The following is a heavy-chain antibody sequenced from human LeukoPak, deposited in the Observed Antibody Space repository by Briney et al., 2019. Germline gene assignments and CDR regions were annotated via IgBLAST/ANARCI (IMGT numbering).Heavy chain of an antibody. CDR1: GGSISSSSYY. V-gene: IGHV4-39*01. D-gene: IGHD3-22*01. J-gene: IGHJ4*02. Sequence: SDTLSLTCTVSGGSISSSSYYWGWIRQPPGKGLQWIGSIYYSGSTYYNPSLKSRVTISVDTSKNQFSLKLSSVTAADTAVYYCARRPPYDSSGYYYVFDYWGQGTLVTVSS. CDR2: IYYSGST. CDR3: ARRPPYDSSGYYYVFDY.